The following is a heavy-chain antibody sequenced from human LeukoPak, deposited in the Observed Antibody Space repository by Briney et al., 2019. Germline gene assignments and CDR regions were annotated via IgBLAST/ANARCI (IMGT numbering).Heavy chain of an antibody. V-gene: IGHV4-30-4*01. CDR1: GGSISSGDYY. CDR3: ARGSWSSSIDY. J-gene: IGHJ4*02. CDR2: IYYSGST. D-gene: IGHD6-6*01. Sequence: TLSLTCTVSGGSISSGDYYWIWIRQPPGKGPEWIGYIYYSGSTYYNPSLKSRVTISGDTSKNQFSLKVNSVTAADTAVYYCARGSWSSSIDYWGQGTLVTVSS.